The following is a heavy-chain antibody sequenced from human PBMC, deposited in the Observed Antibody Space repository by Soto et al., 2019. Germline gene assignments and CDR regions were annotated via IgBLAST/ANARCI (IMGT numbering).Heavy chain of an antibody. D-gene: IGHD1-7*01. CDR3: AKGPAPKTGTRNQFDY. Sequence: HPGGSLRLSCAASGFTFSSYGMHWVRQAPGKGLEWVAVISYDGSNKYYADSVKGRFTISRDNSKNTLYLQMNSLRAEDTAVYYCAKGPAPKTGTRNQFDYWGQGTLVTVSS. J-gene: IGHJ4*02. CDR2: ISYDGSNK. CDR1: GFTFSSYG. V-gene: IGHV3-30*18.